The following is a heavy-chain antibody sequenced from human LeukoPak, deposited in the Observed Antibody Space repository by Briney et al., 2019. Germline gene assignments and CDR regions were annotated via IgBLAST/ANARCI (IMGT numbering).Heavy chain of an antibody. CDR3: ARETSLAGFASGLGFNY. CDR1: GASISSWY. D-gene: IGHD6-19*01. V-gene: IGHV4-59*01. CDR2: IYGSGNT. Sequence: SETLSLTCTVSGASISSWYWSWIRQPPGKGLEWIGYIYGSGNTNYNPSLKSRVTMSIDTSKNQFSLKLTSVTAADTATYYCARETSLAGFASGLGFNYWGQGTLVTVSS. J-gene: IGHJ4*02.